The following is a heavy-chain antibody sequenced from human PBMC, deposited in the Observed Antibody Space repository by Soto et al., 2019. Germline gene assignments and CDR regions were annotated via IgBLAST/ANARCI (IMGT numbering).Heavy chain of an antibody. D-gene: IGHD6-19*01. CDR3: ARGLITGSHYSGGWYYFDS. J-gene: IGHJ4*02. Sequence: QVQLQQSGAGLLKPSETLSLTCAVYGESFSGYIWTWIRQTPGKGLQWIGQINHSGSASYNPSLKSRVTVSVHTSNRQFSLELSSVTAADTALYYCARGLITGSHYSGGWYYFDSWGQGTQVTVSS. CDR2: INHSGSA. V-gene: IGHV4-34*01. CDR1: GESFSGYI.